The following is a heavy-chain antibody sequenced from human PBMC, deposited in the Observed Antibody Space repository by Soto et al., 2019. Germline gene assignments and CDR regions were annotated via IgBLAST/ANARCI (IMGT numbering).Heavy chain of an antibody. Sequence: SLRLSCLASGFTFRDYAISWFRQAPGEGLQWVSFIRGNIYDGTTEYDASVKGRFTISRDDSKTIAYLQMNSLETEDTGVYYCTRVSPDCSDGSCYPLNWGQGTLVTVSS. CDR3: TRVSPDCSDGSCYPLN. CDR2: IRGNIYDGTT. J-gene: IGHJ4*02. D-gene: IGHD2-15*01. V-gene: IGHV3-49*03. CDR1: GFTFRDYA.